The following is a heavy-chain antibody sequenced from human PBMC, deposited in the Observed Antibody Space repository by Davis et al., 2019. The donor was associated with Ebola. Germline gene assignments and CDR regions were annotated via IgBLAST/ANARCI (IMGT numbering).Heavy chain of an antibody. CDR3: ARTSIVGTTTTASDI. Sequence: ASVKVSCKTSGYPFTSSGVTWVRQAPGQGLEWMGWISAYNGNTNYAQILQGRVTMTTDTSTGTAYMELRSLRSDDTAVYFCARTSIVGTTTTASDIWGQGTKVTVSS. J-gene: IGHJ3*02. CDR1: GYPFTSSG. V-gene: IGHV1-18*04. D-gene: IGHD1-26*01. CDR2: ISAYNGNT.